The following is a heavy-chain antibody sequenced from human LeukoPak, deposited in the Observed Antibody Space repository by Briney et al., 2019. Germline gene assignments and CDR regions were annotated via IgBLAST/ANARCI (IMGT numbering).Heavy chain of an antibody. CDR3: ARGGVNDYVWGSYRYHY. D-gene: IGHD3-16*02. CDR2: MTHSGST. CDR1: GGSFSGYY. J-gene: IGHJ4*02. V-gene: IGHV4-34*01. Sequence: SETLSLTCAVYGGSFSGYYWSWIPHPPGKGQESIGEMTHSGSTNYNPSLKSRVTISVDTSKNQFSLKLSSVSAADTAVYYCARGGVNDYVWGSYRYHYWGQGTLVTVSS.